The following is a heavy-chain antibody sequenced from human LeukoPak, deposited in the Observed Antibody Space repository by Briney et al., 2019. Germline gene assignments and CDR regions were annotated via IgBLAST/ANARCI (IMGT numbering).Heavy chain of an antibody. CDR1: GGSISSYY. V-gene: IGHV4-59*08. Sequence: SETLSLTCTVSGGSISSYYWIWIRQPPGNGLEWIGYIYYSGSTNYNPSLKSRVTISVDTSKNQFSLKLSSVTAADTAVYYCARLVATGFAAIDYWGQGTRVTVSS. CDR2: IYYSGST. D-gene: IGHD2-15*01. J-gene: IGHJ4*02. CDR3: ARLVATGFAAIDY.